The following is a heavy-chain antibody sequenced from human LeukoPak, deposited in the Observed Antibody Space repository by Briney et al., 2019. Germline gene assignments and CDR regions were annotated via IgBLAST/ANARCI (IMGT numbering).Heavy chain of an antibody. D-gene: IGHD2-15*01. CDR3: AREPGSPRILGYCSGGSCYGMDV. V-gene: IGHV1-2*02. CDR2: INPNSGGT. J-gene: IGHJ6*02. Sequence: ASVKVSCKASGYTFTGYYMHWVRQAPGQGLEWMGWINPNSGGTNYAQKLQGRVTMTTDTSTSTAYMELRSLRSDDTAVYYCAREPGSPRILGYCSGGSCYGMDVWGQGTTVTVSS. CDR1: GYTFTGYY.